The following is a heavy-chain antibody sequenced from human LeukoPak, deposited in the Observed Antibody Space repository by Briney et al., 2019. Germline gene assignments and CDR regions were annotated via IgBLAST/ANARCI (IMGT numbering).Heavy chain of an antibody. CDR3: ARYNTGYYYFDF. CDR2: IYPGDSDT. J-gene: IGHJ4*02. Sequence: GESLKISCKGSGYRLSNYWIGWVRQMPGRGLEWMGIIYPGDSDTRYSPSLQGQVTFSADKSISTAYLQWNSLKASDTAMYYCARYNTGYYYFDFWGPGTLVTVSS. CDR1: GYRLSNYW. V-gene: IGHV5-51*01. D-gene: IGHD5-12*01.